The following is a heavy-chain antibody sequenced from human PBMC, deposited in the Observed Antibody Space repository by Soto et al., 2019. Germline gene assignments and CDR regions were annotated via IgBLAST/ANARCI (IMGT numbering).Heavy chain of an antibody. CDR1: GGSISSSSYY. D-gene: IGHD6-19*01. V-gene: IGHV4-39*01. CDR3: ARHRDPIAVAGPSDDAFDI. J-gene: IGHJ3*02. CDR2: IYYSGST. Sequence: QLQLQESGPGLVKPSETLSLTCTVSGGSISSSSYYWGWIRQPPGKGLEWIGSIYYSGSTYYNPSLKSRVTISVDTSKNQSSLKLSSVTAADTAVYYCARHRDPIAVAGPSDDAFDIWGQGTMVTVSS.